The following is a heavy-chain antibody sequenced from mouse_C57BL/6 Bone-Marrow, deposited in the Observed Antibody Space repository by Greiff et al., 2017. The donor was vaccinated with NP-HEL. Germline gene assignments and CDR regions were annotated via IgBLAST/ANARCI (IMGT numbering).Heavy chain of an antibody. CDR3: ARSLYGNYVGYAY. J-gene: IGHJ3*01. CDR1: GYAFTNYL. V-gene: IGHV1-54*01. CDR2: INPGSGCT. Sequence: VQLQQSGAELVRPGTSVKVSCKASGYAFTNYLIEWVKQRPGQGLEWIGVINPGSGCTNYNEKFKGKATLTADKTTSTAYMQRSSLTSEDSAVYFCARSLYGNYVGYAYWGKGTLVTVSA. D-gene: IGHD2-1*01.